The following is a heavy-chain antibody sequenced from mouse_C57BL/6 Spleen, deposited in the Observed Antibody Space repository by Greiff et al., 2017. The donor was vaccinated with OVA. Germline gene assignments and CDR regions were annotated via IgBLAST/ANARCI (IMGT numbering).Heavy chain of an antibody. J-gene: IGHJ4*01. V-gene: IGHV1-75*01. CDR2: IFPGSGST. CDR1: GYTFTDYY. Sequence: QVQLKESGPELVKPGASVKISCKASGYTFTDYYINWVKQRPGQGLEWIGWIFPGSGSTYYNEKFKGKATLTVDKSSSTAYMLLSSLTSEDSAVYFCARREIYYGNYDAMDYWGQGTSVTVSS. D-gene: IGHD2-1*01. CDR3: ARREIYYGNYDAMDY.